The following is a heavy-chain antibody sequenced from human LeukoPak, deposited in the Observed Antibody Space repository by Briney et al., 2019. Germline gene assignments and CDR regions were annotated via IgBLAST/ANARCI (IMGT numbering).Heavy chain of an antibody. CDR3: ARGGGITYYYGSGSYRWFDP. Sequence: PSETLSLTCAVSGYSISNGYYWGWIRQPPGKGLEWIGSIYHSGSTNYNPSLKSRVTISVDTSKNQFSLKLSSVTAADTAVYYCARGGGITYYYGSGSYRWFDPWGQGTLVTVSS. CDR2: IYHSGST. J-gene: IGHJ5*02. V-gene: IGHV4-38-2*01. D-gene: IGHD3-10*01. CDR1: GYSISNGYY.